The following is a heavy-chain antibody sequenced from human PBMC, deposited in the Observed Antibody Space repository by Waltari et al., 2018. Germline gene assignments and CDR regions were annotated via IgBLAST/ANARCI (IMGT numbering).Heavy chain of an antibody. D-gene: IGHD5-18*01. CDR1: GFTFSSYE. Sequence: EVQLVESGGGLVQPGGSLRLSCAASGFTFSSYEMNWVRQAPGKGLEWVSYISSSGSHIYYADSVKGRFTISRDNAKNSLYLQMNSLRAEDTAVYYCAVIQLWLDYWGQGTLVTVSS. CDR3: AVIQLWLDY. CDR2: ISSSGSHI. J-gene: IGHJ4*02. V-gene: IGHV3-48*03.